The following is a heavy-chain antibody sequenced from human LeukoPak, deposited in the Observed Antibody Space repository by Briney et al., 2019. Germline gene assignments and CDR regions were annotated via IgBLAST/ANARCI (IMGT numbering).Heavy chain of an antibody. CDR1: GFTFSSYG. Sequence: PGGSLRLSCAASGFTFSSYGMSWVHLAPGKGLEWVSTISGSGGSTYNADSVKGRFTISRDNSKNTLYLQMNSLRAEDTAVYYCAKGGSSSTIYYYYGMDVWGQGTTVTVSS. CDR3: AKGGSSSTIYYYYGMDV. J-gene: IGHJ6*02. V-gene: IGHV3-23*01. CDR2: ISGSGGST. D-gene: IGHD2-2*01.